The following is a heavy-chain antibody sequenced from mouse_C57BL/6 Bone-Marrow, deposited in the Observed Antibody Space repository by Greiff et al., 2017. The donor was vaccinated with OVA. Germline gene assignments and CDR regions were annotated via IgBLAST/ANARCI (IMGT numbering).Heavy chain of an antibody. CDR3: TRNDGYEGFAY. J-gene: IGHJ3*01. D-gene: IGHD2-3*01. CDR2: IDPETGGT. CDR1: GYTFTDYE. Sequence: QVQLQQSGAELVRPGASVTLSCKASGYTFTDYEMHWVKQTPVHGLEWIGAIDPETGGTAYTQKFKGKAILTADKSSSTAYMELRSLTSEDSAVYYCTRNDGYEGFAYWGQGTLVTVSA. V-gene: IGHV1-15*01.